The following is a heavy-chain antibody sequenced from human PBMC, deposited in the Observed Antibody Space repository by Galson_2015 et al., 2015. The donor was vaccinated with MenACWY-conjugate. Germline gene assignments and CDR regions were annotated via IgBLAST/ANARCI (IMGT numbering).Heavy chain of an antibody. Sequence: QSGAEVKKPGPSVKVSCKASGYTFTSYGISWVRQAPGQGLEWMGWISAYNGNTNYAQKLQGRVTMTTDTSTSTAYMELRSLRSDDTAVYYCARGGPLWEQWLVRQDAFDIWGQGTMVTVSS. V-gene: IGHV1-18*01. CDR3: ARGGPLWEQWLVRQDAFDI. D-gene: IGHD6-19*01. CDR1: GYTFTSYG. J-gene: IGHJ3*02. CDR2: ISAYNGNT.